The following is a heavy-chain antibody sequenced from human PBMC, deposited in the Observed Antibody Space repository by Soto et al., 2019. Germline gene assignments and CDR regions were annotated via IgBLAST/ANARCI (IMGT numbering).Heavy chain of an antibody. D-gene: IGHD3-3*01. V-gene: IGHV2-70*01. CDR1: GFSLSSIGMC. J-gene: IGHJ5*02. CDR3: VRSITRSAFFNWFDT. CDR2: IDWDGDE. Sequence: SGPTLVNPTQTLTLTCTFSGFSLSSIGMCVSWIRQPPGKALEWLALIDWDGDEYYSTSLETRLTISKDTSKNQVVLTMSNMDPVDPATYYCVRSITRSAFFNWFDTRGQGDPVPISS.